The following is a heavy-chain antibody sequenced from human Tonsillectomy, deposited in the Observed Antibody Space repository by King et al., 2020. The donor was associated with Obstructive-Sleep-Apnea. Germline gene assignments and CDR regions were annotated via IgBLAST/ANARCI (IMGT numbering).Heavy chain of an antibody. V-gene: IGHV4-34*01. CDR3: ARGERYGGNSFYYGMDV. CDR1: GESFTNNY. D-gene: IGHD4-23*01. J-gene: IGHJ6*02. CDR2: INHGGST. Sequence: VQLQQWGAGLWKPSETLSLTCAVYGESFTNNYWTWIRQPLGKGLEWIGEINHGGSTNYNPSLKIRVSISVDTSKNQFSLKLNSVTAADTGVYYCARGERYGGNSFYYGMDVWGQGTTVTVSS.